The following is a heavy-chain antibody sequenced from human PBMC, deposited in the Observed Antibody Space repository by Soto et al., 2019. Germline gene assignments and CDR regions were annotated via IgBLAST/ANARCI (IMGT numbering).Heavy chain of an antibody. V-gene: IGHV4-39*01. D-gene: IGHD1-1*01. CDR3: AGTTYYYYGMDV. J-gene: IGHJ6*02. CDR2: IYYSGST. Sequence: SETLSLTCTVSGGSVSSSSYYWGWIRQPPGKGLEWIGSIYYSGSTYYNPSLESRVTISVDTSKNQFSLKLSSVTAADTAVYYCAGTTYYYYGMDVWGQGTTVT. CDR1: GGSVSSSSYY.